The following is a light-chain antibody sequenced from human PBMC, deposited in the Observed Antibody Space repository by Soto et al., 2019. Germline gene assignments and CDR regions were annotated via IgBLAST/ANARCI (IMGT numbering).Light chain of an antibody. V-gene: IGLV1-51*01. CDR2: DNN. J-gene: IGLJ1*01. CDR3: GTWDNSLSAYV. CDR1: GSNIGNNY. Sequence: QSVLTQPPSVSAAPGQKVTISCSGGGSNIGNNYVSWYQQLPGTAPKLLIYDNNRRPSGIPDRFSGSKSATSATLGITGLQTGDEADYYCGTWDNSLSAYVFGTGTKVTVL.